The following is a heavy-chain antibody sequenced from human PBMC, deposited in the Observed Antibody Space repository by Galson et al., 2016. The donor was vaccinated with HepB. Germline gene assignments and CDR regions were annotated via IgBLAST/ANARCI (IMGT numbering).Heavy chain of an antibody. V-gene: IGHV3-7*01. D-gene: IGHD3-10*01. CDR2: IKQDGSEK. CDR1: GFTFSSYW. J-gene: IGHJ4*02. CDR3: ARHKRWFGDLSFFDY. Sequence: SLRLSCAASGFTFSSYWMSWARQAPGKGLAWVANIKQDGSEKYYVDSVKGRFTISRDNAKNSLYLQMNSLRAEDTAVYYCARHKRWFGDLSFFDYWGPGKLVSVSS.